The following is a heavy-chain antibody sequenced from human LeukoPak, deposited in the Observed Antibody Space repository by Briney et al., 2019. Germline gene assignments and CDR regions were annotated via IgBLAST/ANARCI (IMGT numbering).Heavy chain of an antibody. J-gene: IGHJ4*02. V-gene: IGHV4-38-2*02. CDR3: ARGQIYDSSGYYPV. CDR2: IYHSGST. CDR1: GGSISSGYY. Sequence: PSETLSLTCTVSGGSISSGYYWGWIRQPPGKGLEWIGSIYHSGSTYYNPSLKSRVTISVDTSKNQFSLKLSSVTAADTAVYYCARGQIYDSSGYYPVWGQGTLVTVSS. D-gene: IGHD3-22*01.